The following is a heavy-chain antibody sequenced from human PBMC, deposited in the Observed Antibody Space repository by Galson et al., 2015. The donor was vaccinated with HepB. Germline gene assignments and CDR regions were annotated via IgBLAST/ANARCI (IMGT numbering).Heavy chain of an antibody. CDR2: INPNSGGT. CDR3: ATRGWSGSLYGVDV. V-gene: IGHV1-2*02. Sequence: SVKVSCKASGYTFTGYYMHWVRQAPGQGLEWMGWINPNSGGTNYAQKFQGRVTMTRDTSISTAYMELSRLRSDDTALYYCATRGWSGSLYGVDVWGQGTTVTVSS. J-gene: IGHJ6*02. D-gene: IGHD3-3*01. CDR1: GYTFTGYY.